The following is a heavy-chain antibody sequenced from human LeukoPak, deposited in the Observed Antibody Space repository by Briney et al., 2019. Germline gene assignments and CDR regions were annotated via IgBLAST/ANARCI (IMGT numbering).Heavy chain of an antibody. Sequence: GRSLRLSCAASGFSFSSYGMHWVRQAPGKGLEWMAVIWYDGNKKYYADSVKGRFTISRDNSKNTLYLQMNSLRAEDTAVYYCARDPGGSGSYYSDYYYYGMDVWGQGTTVTVSS. CDR3: ARDPGGSGSYYSDYYYYGMDV. J-gene: IGHJ6*02. CDR1: GFSFSSYG. D-gene: IGHD3-10*01. V-gene: IGHV3-33*01. CDR2: IWYDGNKK.